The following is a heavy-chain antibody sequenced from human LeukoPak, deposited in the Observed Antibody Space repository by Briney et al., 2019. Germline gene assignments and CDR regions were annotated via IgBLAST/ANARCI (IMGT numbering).Heavy chain of an antibody. CDR1: GDSVSSNSAT. V-gene: IGHV6-1*01. Sequence: SQTLALTCAISGDSVSSNSATWNWIRQSPSRGLEWLGRTYYRSKWYNDYAVSVKSRVTINPDTSKNQFSLQVNSVTSEDTAVYYCAGYTSASGRWFDPWGQGTLVTVSS. CDR2: TYYRSKWYN. CDR3: AGYTSASGRWFDP. D-gene: IGHD2-2*02. J-gene: IGHJ5*02.